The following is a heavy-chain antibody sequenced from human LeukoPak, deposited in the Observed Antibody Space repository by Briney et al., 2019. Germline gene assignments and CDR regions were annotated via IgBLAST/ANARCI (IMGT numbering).Heavy chain of an antibody. D-gene: IGHD6-19*01. V-gene: IGHV3-21*01. CDR1: GFSFDDYA. Sequence: GGSLRLSCAASGFSFDDYAMHWVRQAPGKGLEWVSSISSSSSYIYYADSVKGRFTISRDNAKNSLYLQMNSLRAEDTAVYYCARGHSSGWPSYYFDYWGQGTLVTVSS. CDR3: ARGHSSGWPSYYFDY. CDR2: ISSSSSYI. J-gene: IGHJ4*02.